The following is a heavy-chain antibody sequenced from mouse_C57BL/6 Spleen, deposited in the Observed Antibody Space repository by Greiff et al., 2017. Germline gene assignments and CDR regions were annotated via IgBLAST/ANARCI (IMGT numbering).Heavy chain of an antibody. V-gene: IGHV1-55*01. Sequence: QVHVKQSGAELVKPGASVKMSCKASGYTFTSYWITWVKQRPGQGLEWIGDIYPGSGSTNYNEKFKSKATLTVDTSSSTAYMQLSSLTSEDSAVYYCARWGLLLAWFAYWGQGTLVTVSA. CDR2: IYPGSGST. CDR3: ARWGLLLAWFAY. CDR1: GYTFTSYW. J-gene: IGHJ3*01. D-gene: IGHD2-3*01.